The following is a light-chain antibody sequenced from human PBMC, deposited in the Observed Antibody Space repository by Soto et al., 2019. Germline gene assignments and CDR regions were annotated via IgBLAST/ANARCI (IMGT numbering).Light chain of an antibody. Sequence: QSVLTQPASVSGSPGQSITISCTGTSSDVGGYNYVSWYQQYPGKAPKLMIYDVSNRPSGISNRFSGSKSGTTASLTISGLQAEDEADYYCSSYTGSSTYVCGTGTKVTVL. CDR2: DVS. CDR1: SSDVGGYNY. CDR3: SSYTGSSTYV. J-gene: IGLJ1*01. V-gene: IGLV2-14*01.